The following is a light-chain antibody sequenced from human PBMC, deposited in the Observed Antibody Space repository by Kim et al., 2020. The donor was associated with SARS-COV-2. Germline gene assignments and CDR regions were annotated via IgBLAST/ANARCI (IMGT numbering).Light chain of an antibody. V-gene: IGLV3-1*01. CDR2: QDR. CDR3: QAWDSSIVV. Sequence: SVSPGQTASITCSGDKLGDTYACWYQQKPGQSPVLVIYQDRKRPSGIPERFSAYSSGNTATLTITGTQAIDDAYYYCQAWDSSIVVFGGGTKLTVL. CDR1: KLGDTY. J-gene: IGLJ3*02.